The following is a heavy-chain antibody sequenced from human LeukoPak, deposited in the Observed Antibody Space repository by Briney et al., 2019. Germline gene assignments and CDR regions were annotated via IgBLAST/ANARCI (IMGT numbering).Heavy chain of an antibody. D-gene: IGHD4-17*01. J-gene: IGHJ5*02. CDR1: GGSFSGYY. CDR2: IYHSGST. V-gene: IGHV4-34*01. CDR3: ARGGPHGDPNWFDP. Sequence: SETLSLTCAVYGGSFSGYYWGWIRQPPGKGLEWIGEIYHSGSTNYNPSLESRVTISVDTSKNQFSLKLSSVTAADTAVYYCARGGPHGDPNWFDPWGQGTLVTVSS.